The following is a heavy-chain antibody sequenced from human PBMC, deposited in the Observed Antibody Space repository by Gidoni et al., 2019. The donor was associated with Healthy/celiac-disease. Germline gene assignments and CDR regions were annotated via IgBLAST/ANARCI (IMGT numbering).Heavy chain of an antibody. J-gene: IGHJ6*02. D-gene: IGHD1-26*01. CDR3: ARTLTGSSGSHKYYYYYGMDV. CDR1: GFSLSTSGMF. Sequence: QVTLRESGPALVKPTQTLTLTCTFSGFSLSTSGMFVSWIRQPPGKALEWLARLDWDDDKYYSTSLKTRITISKDTSKNQVVLTMTNMDPVDTATYYCARTLTGSSGSHKYYYYYGMDVWGQGTTVTVSS. CDR2: LDWDDDK. V-gene: IGHV2-70*15.